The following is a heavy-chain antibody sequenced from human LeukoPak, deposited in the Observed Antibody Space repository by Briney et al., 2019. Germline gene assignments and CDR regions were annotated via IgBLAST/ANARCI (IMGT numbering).Heavy chain of an antibody. J-gene: IGHJ4*02. V-gene: IGHV3-21*06. Sequence: GGSLRLSCAASGFTFSSYSMNWVRQAPGKGLEWVSSISSSSSYIYYADSVKSRITINPDTSRNQFSLQLNSVTPEDTAVYYCVRDSDDYYWALDFWGQGTPVTVSS. D-gene: IGHD3-10*01. CDR2: ISSSSSYI. CDR3: VRDSDDYYWALDF. CDR1: GFTFSSYS.